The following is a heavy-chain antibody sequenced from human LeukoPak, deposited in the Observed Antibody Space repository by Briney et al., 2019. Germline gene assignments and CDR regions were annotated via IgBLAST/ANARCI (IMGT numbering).Heavy chain of an antibody. J-gene: IGHJ4*02. D-gene: IGHD1-26*01. V-gene: IGHV3-30*18. Sequence: GGSLRLSCAASGFTFSSYGMHWVRQAPGKGLEWVAVISYDGSNKYYADSVKGRFTTSRDNSKNTLYLQMNSLRAEDTAVYYCAKVSGSYPLDYWGQGTLVTVSS. CDR3: AKVSGSYPLDY. CDR1: GFTFSSYG. CDR2: ISYDGSNK.